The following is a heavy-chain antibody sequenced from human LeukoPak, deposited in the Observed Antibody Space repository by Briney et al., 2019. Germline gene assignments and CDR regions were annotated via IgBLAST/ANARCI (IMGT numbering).Heavy chain of an antibody. CDR2: IYPGDSDT. V-gene: IGHV5-51*01. D-gene: IGHD6-13*01. Sequence: GAALQISCKGSGSCFTSYWIGWVRPLPGKGLVWMGIIYPGDSDTRYSPSFQGQVTISADKSIRTASLQWSSLKASDTAMYYCARHEGMGPFDPWGQGTLVTVSS. J-gene: IGHJ5*02. CDR1: GSCFTSYW. CDR3: ARHEGMGPFDP.